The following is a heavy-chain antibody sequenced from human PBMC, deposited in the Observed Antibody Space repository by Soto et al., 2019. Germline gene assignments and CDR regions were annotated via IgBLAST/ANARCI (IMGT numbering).Heavy chain of an antibody. V-gene: IGHV1-18*01. Sequence: ASVKVSCKASGYTFIRYGITWVRQAPGQGFEWMGWISPYDDSTNYAQTFQGRVTMTTDTSTSTVHMEVRSLRSDDTAVYYCAREGVAPYYYYGMDVWGQGTPVTVSS. D-gene: IGHD5-12*01. CDR2: ISPYDDST. CDR3: AREGVAPYYYYGMDV. J-gene: IGHJ6*02. CDR1: GYTFIRYG.